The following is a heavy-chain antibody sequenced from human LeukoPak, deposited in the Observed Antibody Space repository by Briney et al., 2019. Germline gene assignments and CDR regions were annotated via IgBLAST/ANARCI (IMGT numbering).Heavy chain of an antibody. CDR1: GFTFSIHG. Sequence: GRSLRLTCVASGFTFSIHGMHWVRQAPGKGLEWVAFIRSDGSNEYYADSMKGRFTISRDNSKNTLYLQMNSLRAEDTAVYYCARARKYSSSWYYFDYWGQGTLVTVSS. V-gene: IGHV3-30*02. CDR3: ARARKYSSSWYYFDY. J-gene: IGHJ4*02. D-gene: IGHD6-13*01. CDR2: IRSDGSNE.